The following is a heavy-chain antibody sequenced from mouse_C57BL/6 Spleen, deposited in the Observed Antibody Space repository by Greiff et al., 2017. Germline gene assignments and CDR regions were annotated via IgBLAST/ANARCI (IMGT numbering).Heavy chain of an antibody. CDR2: IDPSDSET. Sequence: QVQLKQPGAELVRPGSSVKLSCKASGYTFTSYWMHWVKQRPIQGLEWIGNIDPSDSETHYNQKFKDKATLTVDKSSSTAYMQLSSLTSEDSAVYYCARHYGSTLYYFDYWGQGTTLTVSS. J-gene: IGHJ2*01. V-gene: IGHV1-52*01. CDR1: GYTFTSYW. D-gene: IGHD1-1*01. CDR3: ARHYGSTLYYFDY.